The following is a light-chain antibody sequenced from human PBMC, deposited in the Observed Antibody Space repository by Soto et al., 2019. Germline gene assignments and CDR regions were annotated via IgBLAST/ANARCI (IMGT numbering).Light chain of an antibody. CDR1: QSVSSSY. CDR3: QQYYNWPPIT. J-gene: IGKJ5*01. Sequence: EIVLTQSPGTLSLSPGERATLSCRASQSVSSSYLAWYQQKPGQAPRLLIYGASSRATGIPDRFSGSGTGTDFTLTISRLEPEDFAVYYCQQYYNWPPITFGQGTRLETK. V-gene: IGKV3-20*01. CDR2: GAS.